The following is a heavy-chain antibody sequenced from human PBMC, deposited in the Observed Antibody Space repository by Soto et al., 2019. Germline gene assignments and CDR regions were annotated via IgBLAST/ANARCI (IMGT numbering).Heavy chain of an antibody. V-gene: IGHV3-11*06. Sequence: QVQLVESGGGLVKPGGSLRLSCAASGFTFSDYYMSWIRQAPGKGLEWVSYISSSSSYTNYADSVKGRFTISRDNAKNSLYLKMNSLRAEDTAVYYCVSVVRNGDWTRGEFYFDYWGQGTLVTVSS. J-gene: IGHJ4*02. CDR2: ISSSSSYT. D-gene: IGHD4-17*01. CDR3: VSVVRNGDWTRGEFYFDY. CDR1: GFTFSDYY.